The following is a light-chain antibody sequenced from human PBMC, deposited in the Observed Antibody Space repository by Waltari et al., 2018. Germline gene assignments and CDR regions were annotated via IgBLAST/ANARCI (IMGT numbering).Light chain of an antibody. CDR3: QHYEGLPAT. V-gene: IGKV3-20*01. J-gene: IGKJ1*01. Sequence: EIVLTQSPGTLSLSPGERATLACRASQSVSRALAWYQQKPGQAPRLLIYGASNRATVIPDRFSGSGSGTDFSLTISRLDPEDVAVYYCQHYEGLPATFGQGTKVEIK. CDR1: QSVSRA. CDR2: GAS.